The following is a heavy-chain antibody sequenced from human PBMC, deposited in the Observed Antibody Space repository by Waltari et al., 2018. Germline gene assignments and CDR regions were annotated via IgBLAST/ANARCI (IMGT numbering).Heavy chain of an antibody. D-gene: IGHD6-13*01. Sequence: VQLLEYGGGLVQQGGSLRLSGAATDVLFRTFGMAQVRQVPGKGLEWLANIKYDGSAKYYVESVRGRFTISRDNAENSLYLQMSSLRADDTAVYYCATSRAAAGNDWGQGTLVSVSS. CDR1: DVLFRTFG. V-gene: IGHV3-7*01. CDR3: ATSRAAAGND. J-gene: IGHJ4*02. CDR2: IKYDGSAK.